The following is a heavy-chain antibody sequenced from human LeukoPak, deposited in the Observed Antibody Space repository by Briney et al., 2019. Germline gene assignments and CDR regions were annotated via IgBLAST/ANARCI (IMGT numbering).Heavy chain of an antibody. Sequence: GGCLRLGCAASGCAISRYGMGSVRLDTRKGLEWVSTLSGGDGTTYYAGSVKGRFTVSRDNTKNTFYLQMNSLRAEDTAVYYCAKRAPLYSSTPGNYFDSWGQGTLVTVSS. V-gene: IGHV3-23*01. CDR1: GCAISRYG. CDR3: AKRAPLYSSTPGNYFDS. D-gene: IGHD6-19*01. CDR2: LSGGDGTT. J-gene: IGHJ4*02.